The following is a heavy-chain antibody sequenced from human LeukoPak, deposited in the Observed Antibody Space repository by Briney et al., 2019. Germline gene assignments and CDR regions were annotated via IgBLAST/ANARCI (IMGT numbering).Heavy chain of an antibody. CDR2: INHSGST. Sequence: PSETLSLTCAVYGGSFSGYYWSWIRQSPGKGLEWIGEINHSGSTNYNPSLKSRVTISVDTSKNQFSLKLSSVTAADTAVYYCARGRVGHDFWSGYYTVSFDYWGQGTLVTVSS. D-gene: IGHD3-3*01. J-gene: IGHJ4*02. CDR1: GGSFSGYY. CDR3: ARGRVGHDFWSGYYTVSFDY. V-gene: IGHV4-34*01.